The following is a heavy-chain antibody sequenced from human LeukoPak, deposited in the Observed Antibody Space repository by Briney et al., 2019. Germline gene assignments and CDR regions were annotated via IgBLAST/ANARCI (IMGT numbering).Heavy chain of an antibody. CDR2: IYYSGST. CDR1: GGSISSGDYY. Sequence: SQTLSLTCTVSGGSISSGDYYWSWIRQPPGKGLEWFGYIYYSGSTYYNPSLKSRVTISVDTSKNQFSLKLSSVTAADTAVYYCARHAVYAGSGWAFDYWGQGTLVTVSS. V-gene: IGHV4-30-4*08. D-gene: IGHD6-19*01. CDR3: ARHAVYAGSGWAFDY. J-gene: IGHJ4*02.